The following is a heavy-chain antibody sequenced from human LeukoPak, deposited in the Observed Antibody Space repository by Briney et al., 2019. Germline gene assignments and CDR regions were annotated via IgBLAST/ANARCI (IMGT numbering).Heavy chain of an antibody. D-gene: IGHD3-9*01. Sequence: PGGSLRLSCAASGFTVSSNYMSWVRQAPGKGLEWVSVIYSGGSTYYADSVKGRFTISRDNSKNTLYLQMNSLRAEDTAVYYCARVDILTGYSLDYWGQGTLVTVSP. J-gene: IGHJ4*02. CDR1: GFTVSSNY. V-gene: IGHV3-53*01. CDR2: IYSGGST. CDR3: ARVDILTGYSLDY.